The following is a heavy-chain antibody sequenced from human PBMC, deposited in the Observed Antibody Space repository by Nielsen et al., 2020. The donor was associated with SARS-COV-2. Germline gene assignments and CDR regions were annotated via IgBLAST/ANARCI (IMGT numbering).Heavy chain of an antibody. D-gene: IGHD1-14*01. J-gene: IGHJ4*02. CDR2: IYYSGST. Sequence: GSLRLSCTVSGGSISSSSYYWGWIRQPPGKGLEWIGSIYYSGSTYYNPSLKSRVTISVDTSKNQFSLKLSSVTAADTAVYYCARRLNPGCEFDYWGQGTLVTVSS. V-gene: IGHV4-39*01. CDR3: ARRLNPGCEFDY. CDR1: GGSISSSSYY.